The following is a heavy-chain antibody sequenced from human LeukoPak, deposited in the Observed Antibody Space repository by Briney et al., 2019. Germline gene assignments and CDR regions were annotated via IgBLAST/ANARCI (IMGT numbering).Heavy chain of an antibody. CDR3: TRDLAADAFDV. D-gene: IGHD6-25*01. V-gene: IGHV3-74*01. J-gene: IGHJ3*01. CDR1: GFTFSDYL. Sequence: GGSLRLSCAASGFTFSDYLMHWVRQAPGKGLVWVSRVNSAGSTTTYADSVKGRFTISRDNAKNTLYLQMNSLRADDTAVYYCTRDLAADAFDVWGQGTVVTVSS. CDR2: VNSAGSTT.